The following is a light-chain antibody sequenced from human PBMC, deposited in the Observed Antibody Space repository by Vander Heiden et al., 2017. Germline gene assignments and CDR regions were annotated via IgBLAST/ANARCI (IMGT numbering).Light chain of an antibody. V-gene: IGKV3-11*01. CDR3: QQRSNWPLT. J-gene: IGKJ4*01. Sequence: EIVLTQSPATLSLLPGERATLSCRASQSVSSYLAWYQQKPSQAPRLLIYDASNRATGIPARFSGSGSGTDFTLTISSLEPEDFAVYYCQQRSNWPLTFGGGTKVEIK. CDR2: DAS. CDR1: QSVSSY.